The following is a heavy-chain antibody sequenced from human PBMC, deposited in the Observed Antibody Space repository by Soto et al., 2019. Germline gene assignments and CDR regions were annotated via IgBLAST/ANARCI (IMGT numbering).Heavy chain of an antibody. CDR1: GDSVSSNSAA. V-gene: IGHV6-1*01. J-gene: IGHJ6*02. CDR3: AREFRPSYVDIMATILGIGGMDV. D-gene: IGHD5-12*01. CDR2: TYYRSKWYN. Sequence: PSQTLSLTCAISGDSVSSNSAAWNWIRQSPSRGLEWLGRTYYRSKWYNDYAVSVKSRITINPDTSKNQFSLQLNSVTPEDTAVYYCAREFRPSYVDIMATILGIGGMDVWGQGTTVTVSS.